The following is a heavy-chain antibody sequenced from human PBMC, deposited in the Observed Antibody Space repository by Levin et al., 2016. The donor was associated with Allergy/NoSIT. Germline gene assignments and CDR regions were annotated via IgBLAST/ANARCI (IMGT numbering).Heavy chain of an antibody. CDR2: IYHSGST. J-gene: IGHJ4*02. CDR3: ARSSSGQGGSYYFDY. CDR1: GYSISSSYY. V-gene: IGHV4-38-2*02. D-gene: IGHD3-22*01. Sequence: SETLSLTCTVSGYSISSSYYWGWIRQPPGKGLEWIGNIYHSGSTYYNPSLKSRVTISVDTSKNQFSLNLSSVTAADTAVYYCARSSSGQGGSYYFDYWGQGTLVTVSS.